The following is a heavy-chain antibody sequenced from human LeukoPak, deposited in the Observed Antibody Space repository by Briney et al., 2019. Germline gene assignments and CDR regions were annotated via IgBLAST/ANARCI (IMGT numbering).Heavy chain of an antibody. D-gene: IGHD6-6*01. CDR3: ASRVYSSSFDAALYYFDY. Sequence: SETLSLTCTVSGGSISSSSYYWGWIRQPPGKGLEWIGSIYYSGSTYYNPSLKSRVTISVDTSKNQFSLKLSSVTAADTAVYYCASRVYSSSFDAALYYFDYWGQGTLVTVSS. V-gene: IGHV4-39*01. CDR1: GGSISSSSYY. CDR2: IYYSGST. J-gene: IGHJ4*02.